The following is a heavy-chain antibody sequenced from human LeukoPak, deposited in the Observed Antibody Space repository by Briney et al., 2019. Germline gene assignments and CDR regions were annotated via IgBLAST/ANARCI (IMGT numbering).Heavy chain of an antibody. Sequence: ASVKVSCEASGYSFTNYYLHWVRQAPGQGLEWMGMISPGGGSTMYAQKFQGRFSMTRDMSTSTFYMELSSLRSEDTAIYYCATDMGSGSQVWFDPWGQGTLVTVSS. CDR3: ATDMGSGSQVWFDP. CDR1: GYSFTNYY. CDR2: ISPGGGST. J-gene: IGHJ5*02. D-gene: IGHD3-10*01. V-gene: IGHV1-46*01.